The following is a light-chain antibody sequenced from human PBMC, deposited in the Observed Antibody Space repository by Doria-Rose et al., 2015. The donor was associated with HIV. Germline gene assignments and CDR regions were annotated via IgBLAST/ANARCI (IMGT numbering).Light chain of an antibody. J-gene: IGKJ1*01. CDR3: HQYGTSWT. CDR1: QSFSSTY. CDR2: DGS. V-gene: IGKV3-20*01. Sequence: DIVMTQSSGTLSLSPGERATLSCRASQSFSSTYLAWYQQKPGQAPSLLIYDGSTRATGIPDRFSASGSGTDFTLTINRLEPDDFALYYCHQYGTSWTFGQGTKVEI.